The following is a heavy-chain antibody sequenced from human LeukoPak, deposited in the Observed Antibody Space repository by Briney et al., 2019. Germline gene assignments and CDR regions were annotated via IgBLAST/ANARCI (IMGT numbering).Heavy chain of an antibody. J-gene: IGHJ4*02. V-gene: IGHV3-66*01. D-gene: IGHD6-19*01. CDR3: AKGGYSSGWYASYYFDY. CDR2: IYSGGST. Sequence: GGSLRLACAASGFTVSSNYMSWVRQAPGKGLEWVSVIYSGGSTYYADSVKGRFTISRDNSKNTLYLQMNSLRAEDTAVYYCAKGGYSSGWYASYYFDYWGQGTLVTVSS. CDR1: GFTVSSNY.